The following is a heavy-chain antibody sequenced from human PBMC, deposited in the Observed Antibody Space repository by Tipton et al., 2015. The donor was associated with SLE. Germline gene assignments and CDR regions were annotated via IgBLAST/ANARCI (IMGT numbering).Heavy chain of an antibody. CDR2: IYHSGST. Sequence: LVKPSETLSLTCAVSGYSISSGYYWGWIRQPPGKGLEWIGSIYHSGSTYYNPSLRSRVTISVDTSKNQFSLKLSAVTAADTAVYYCARHQGGFDYWGQGTLVTVSS. CDR3: ARHQGGFDY. CDR1: GYSISSGYY. J-gene: IGHJ4*02. V-gene: IGHV4-38-2*01.